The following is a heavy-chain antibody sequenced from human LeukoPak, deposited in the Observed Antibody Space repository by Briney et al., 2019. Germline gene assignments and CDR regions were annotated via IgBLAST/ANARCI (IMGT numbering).Heavy chain of an antibody. D-gene: IGHD5-24*01. Sequence: QAGGSQRLSCAASGFTFSSYAMSWVRQAPGKGLEWVSAISGSGGSTYYADSVKGRFTISRDNAKNSLYLQMNSLRAEDTALYYCAKGERSTEGPDYWGQGTLVTVSS. J-gene: IGHJ4*02. V-gene: IGHV3-23*01. CDR1: GFTFSSYA. CDR2: ISGSGGST. CDR3: AKGERSTEGPDY.